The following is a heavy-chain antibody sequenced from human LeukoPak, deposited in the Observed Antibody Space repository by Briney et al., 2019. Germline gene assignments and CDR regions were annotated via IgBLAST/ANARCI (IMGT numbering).Heavy chain of an antibody. CDR2: IYTSGST. D-gene: IGHD3-10*01. Sequence: SQTLSLTCTISGGSISSGSYYWSWIRQPAGKGLEWIGRIYTSGSTNYNPSLKSRVTISVDTSKNQFSLKLSSVTAADTAVYYCARAAYYYGSGSAPYYYYYMDVWGKGTTVTVSS. CDR3: ARAAYYYGSGSAPYYYYYMDV. CDR1: GGSISSGSYY. V-gene: IGHV4-61*02. J-gene: IGHJ6*03.